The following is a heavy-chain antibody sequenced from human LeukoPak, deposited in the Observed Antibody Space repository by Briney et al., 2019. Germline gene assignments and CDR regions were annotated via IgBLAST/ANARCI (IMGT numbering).Heavy chain of an antibody. D-gene: IGHD3-9*01. CDR3: ARGRVGPRVLRYFDWLWGLDP. V-gene: IGHV4-34*01. Sequence: SETLSLTCAVYGVSFSGYYCSWVRQPPGKGLEWVGEINHIGSTNYNPSLKSRVTISVDTSKNQFSLKLSSVTAADTAVYYCARGRVGPRVLRYFDWLWGLDPWGQGTLVTVSS. J-gene: IGHJ5*02. CDR2: INHIGST. CDR1: GVSFSGYY.